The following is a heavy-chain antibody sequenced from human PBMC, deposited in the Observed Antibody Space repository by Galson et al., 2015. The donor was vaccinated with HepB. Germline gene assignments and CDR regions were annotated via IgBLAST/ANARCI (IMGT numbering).Heavy chain of an antibody. V-gene: IGHV4-30-2*01. Sequence: TLSLTCAVSGDSISSGGYSWTWIRQPPGKGLEWIGHFYHSGSTYYNPSLESRVTISVDRSKNQFSLKLSSVTAADTAVYYCARAALTGFGYYFDYWGQGTLVTVSS. CDR1: GDSISSGGYS. J-gene: IGHJ4*02. CDR3: ARAALTGFGYYFDY. CDR2: FYHSGST. D-gene: IGHD1-14*01.